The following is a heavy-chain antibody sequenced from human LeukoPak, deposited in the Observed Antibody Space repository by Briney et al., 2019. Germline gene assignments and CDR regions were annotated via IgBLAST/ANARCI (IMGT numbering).Heavy chain of an antibody. V-gene: IGHV3-23*01. J-gene: IGHJ6*02. Sequence: GGSLRLSCAASGLTFSGYAMSWVRQAPGKGLEWVSGISGSGVTTYYAESVKGRFTISRDNSKNTLYLQMNSLRAEDTAVYYCARDDAMDVWGQGTTVSVSS. CDR3: ARDDAMDV. CDR1: GLTFSGYA. CDR2: ISGSGVTT.